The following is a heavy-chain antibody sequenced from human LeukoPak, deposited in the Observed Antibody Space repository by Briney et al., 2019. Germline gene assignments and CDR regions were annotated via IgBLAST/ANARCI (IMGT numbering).Heavy chain of an antibody. CDR2: ISSSSSHI. CDR1: GFTFSRYS. V-gene: IGHV3-21*01. CDR3: AKIRGVGDSSGYRPFDN. D-gene: IGHD3-22*01. J-gene: IGHJ4*02. Sequence: GGSLRLSCAASGFTFSRYSMNWVRQAPGKGLEWVSSISSSSSHIYYADSVTGRFTVSRDNAKNSLYLQMNNLRAGDTGVYYCAKIRGVGDSSGYRPFDNWGQGTLVTVSS.